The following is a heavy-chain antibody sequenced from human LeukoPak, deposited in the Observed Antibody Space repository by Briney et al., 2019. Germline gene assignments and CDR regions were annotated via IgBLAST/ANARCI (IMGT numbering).Heavy chain of an antibody. CDR3: AKWGSPYSGYKTYDAFDI. V-gene: IGHV3-23*01. Sequence: PGGSLRLSYAASGFTFSSYAMSWVRQAPGKGLEWVSAISGSGGSTYYADSVKGRFTISRDNSKNTLYLQMNSLRAEDTAVYYCAKWGSPYSGYKTYDAFDIWGQGTMVTVSS. D-gene: IGHD5-12*01. CDR1: GFTFSSYA. CDR2: ISGSGGST. J-gene: IGHJ3*02.